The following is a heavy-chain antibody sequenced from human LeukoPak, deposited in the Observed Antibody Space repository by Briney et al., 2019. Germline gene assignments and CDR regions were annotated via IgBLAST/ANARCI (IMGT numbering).Heavy chain of an antibody. J-gene: IGHJ4*02. CDR3: TASMSRGVTAARN. CDR1: GITFSNVV. D-gene: IGHD2-21*02. Sequence: GGSLRLSCAASGITFSNVVMSWVRQAPGKGLEWIGRIKAKIDGGTTAYAAPVNGRFTISRDDSQNMLFLHMNSLETEDAALYYCTASMSRGVTAARNWGQGTLVTVSS. V-gene: IGHV3-15*01. CDR2: IKAKIDGGTT.